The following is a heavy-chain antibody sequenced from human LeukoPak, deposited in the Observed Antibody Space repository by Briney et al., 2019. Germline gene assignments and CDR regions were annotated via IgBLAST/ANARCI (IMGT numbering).Heavy chain of an antibody. V-gene: IGHV3-23*01. Sequence: GGSLRLSCAASGFTFSDYYMSWVRQAPGKGLEWVSSISGSGDNTYYADSVKGRFTISRDNSKNTLYLQFNRLRDEDTAVYYCAKDYMIWGVNNFEYWGQGTQVTVSS. J-gene: IGHJ4*02. CDR3: AKDYMIWGVNNFEY. D-gene: IGHD3-10*01. CDR2: ISGSGDNT. CDR1: GFTFSDYY.